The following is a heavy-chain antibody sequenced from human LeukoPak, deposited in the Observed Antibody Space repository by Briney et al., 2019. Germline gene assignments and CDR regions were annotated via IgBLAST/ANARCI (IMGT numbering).Heavy chain of an antibody. Sequence: SGGSLRLSCAASGFTVSSNYMSWVRQAPGKGLEWVSVVYSDGSTYCADSVKGRFTISRDNSKNTLYLQMNSLRAEDTAMYFCARGSSTVSAGYYWGQGTLVTVSS. CDR2: VYSDGST. CDR1: GFTVSSNY. J-gene: IGHJ4*02. V-gene: IGHV3-53*01. CDR3: ARGSSTVSAGYY. D-gene: IGHD6-19*01.